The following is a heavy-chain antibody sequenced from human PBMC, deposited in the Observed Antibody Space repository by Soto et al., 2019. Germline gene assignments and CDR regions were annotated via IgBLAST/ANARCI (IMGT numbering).Heavy chain of an antibody. V-gene: IGHV4-30-4*01. D-gene: IGHD6-6*01. CDR2: IYYSGST. CDR1: GASISSGEHY. J-gene: IGHJ3*01. CDR3: ASSPPKDAVDL. Sequence: QGQLQESGPGVVRPSQTLSLTCTVSGASISSGEHYWTWIRQPPGKGLEWIGYIYYSGSTFYNPSLNSRVTMSIDMSKSQFSLNLRSVTAADTAVYYCASSPPKDAVDLWGQGTMVIVSS.